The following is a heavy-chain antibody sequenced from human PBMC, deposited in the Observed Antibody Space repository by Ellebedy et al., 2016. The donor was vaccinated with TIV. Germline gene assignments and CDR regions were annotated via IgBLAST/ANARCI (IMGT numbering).Heavy chain of an antibody. CDR2: ISPDDSHT. J-gene: IGHJ2*01. V-gene: IGHV5-51*01. CDR3: ARDSGGSYSYFDL. D-gene: IGHD2-15*01. Sequence: GESLKISCKSSGYSFTSYWIGWVRQMPGKGLEWMGTISPDDSHTTYSQSFQGKVTMSADKSISTAYLQWSSLKASDTAMYYCARDSGGSYSYFDLWGRGTLVTVSS. CDR1: GYSFTSYW.